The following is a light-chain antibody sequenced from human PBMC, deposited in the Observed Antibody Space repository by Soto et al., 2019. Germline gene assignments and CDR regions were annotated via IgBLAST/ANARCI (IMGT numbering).Light chain of an antibody. CDR2: ETS. Sequence: EIVLTQSPGTLSLSPGERATLSCRASQSVSSSYLAWSQQRTGQAPRLLIYETSSRATGIPDRFSGSGSGTDFTLTISRLEPEDFAVYYCQQYGSSVTFGQGTKVDIK. J-gene: IGKJ1*01. CDR3: QQYGSSVT. V-gene: IGKV3-20*01. CDR1: QSVSSSY.